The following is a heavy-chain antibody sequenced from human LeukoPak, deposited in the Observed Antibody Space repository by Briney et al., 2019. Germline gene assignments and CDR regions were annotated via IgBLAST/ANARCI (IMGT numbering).Heavy chain of an antibody. D-gene: IGHD2-2*01. Sequence: GGSLRLSCAASGFTFSSYGMNWVRQAPGKGLEWVSYISSSGSTIYYADSVKGRFTISRDNAKNSLYLQMNSLRAEDTAVYYCARIDCSSTSCYFDYWGQGTLVTVSS. CDR1: GFTFSSYG. CDR3: ARIDCSSTSCYFDY. CDR2: ISSSGSTI. J-gene: IGHJ4*02. V-gene: IGHV3-48*04.